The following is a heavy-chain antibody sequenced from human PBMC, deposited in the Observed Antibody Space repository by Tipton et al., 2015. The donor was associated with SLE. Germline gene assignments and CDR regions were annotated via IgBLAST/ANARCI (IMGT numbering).Heavy chain of an antibody. CDR1: GGSIASYS. Sequence: TLSLTCTVSGGSIASYSWGWIRQSPGKGLERLGYISSSGSTNYNSSFRSRLTTSVDTSKNQFSLKLTSVTAADTAVYYCARDHAAECSGGTCYHLDVFDIWGRGTKVTVSS. V-gene: IGHV4-59*01. CDR3: ARDHAAECSGGTCYHLDVFDI. D-gene: IGHD2-15*01. J-gene: IGHJ3*02. CDR2: ISSSGST.